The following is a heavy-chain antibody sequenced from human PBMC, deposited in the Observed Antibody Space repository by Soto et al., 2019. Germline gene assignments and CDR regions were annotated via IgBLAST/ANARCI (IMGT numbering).Heavy chain of an antibody. CDR3: ARGAGNCYNTEDF. Sequence: EALKISCEGSGYSFTRYWIPRGRQMPGKGLGAMGMFYPGDCDTRYSPSFQSRVTISADKSIRTVYLQRSSLKAADTAMYYCARGAGNCYNTEDFWGQGTTVTVSS. CDR2: FYPGDCDT. CDR1: GYSFTRYW. J-gene: IGHJ6*02. D-gene: IGHD3-10*01. V-gene: IGHV5-51*01.